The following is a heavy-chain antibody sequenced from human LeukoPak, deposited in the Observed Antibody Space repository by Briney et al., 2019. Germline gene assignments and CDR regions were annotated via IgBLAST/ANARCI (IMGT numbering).Heavy chain of an antibody. CDR3: ATDFRGIVAYGMDV. V-gene: IGHV1-24*01. J-gene: IGHJ6*02. D-gene: IGHD2-15*01. Sequence: ASVKVSCKVSGYTLTELSMHWVRQAPGKGLERMGGFDPEDGETIYAQKFQGRVTMTEDTSTDTAYMELSSLRSEDTAVYYCATDFRGIVAYGMDVWGQGTTVTVSS. CDR2: FDPEDGET. CDR1: GYTLTELS.